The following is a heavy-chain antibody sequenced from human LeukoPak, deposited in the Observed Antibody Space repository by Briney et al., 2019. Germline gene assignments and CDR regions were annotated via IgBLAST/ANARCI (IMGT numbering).Heavy chain of an antibody. D-gene: IGHD6-6*01. CDR3: ARWHSSSRYFDY. CDR1: GYTFTGYY. Sequence: ASVKASCKASGYTFTGYYMHWVRQAPGQGLEWMGRINPNSGGTNYAQKFQGRVTMTRDTSISTAYMELSRLRSDDTAVYYCARWHSSSRYFDYWGQGTLVTVSS. J-gene: IGHJ4*02. V-gene: IGHV1-2*06. CDR2: INPNSGGT.